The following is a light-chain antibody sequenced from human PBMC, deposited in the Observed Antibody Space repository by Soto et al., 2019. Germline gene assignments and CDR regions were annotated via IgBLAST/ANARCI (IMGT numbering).Light chain of an antibody. CDR1: GSDVGAHKY. V-gene: IGLV2-8*01. CDR2: EVD. Sequence: QSVLTQPPSASGSPGQSLTISSAGTGSDVGAHKYVSWYQQHPGKAPKLIIYEVDKRPSGVPDRFSGSKSGNTASLTVSGLQAEDEADYYCSSYGGSNIPLYVFGTGTKVTVL. J-gene: IGLJ1*01. CDR3: SSYGGSNIPLYV.